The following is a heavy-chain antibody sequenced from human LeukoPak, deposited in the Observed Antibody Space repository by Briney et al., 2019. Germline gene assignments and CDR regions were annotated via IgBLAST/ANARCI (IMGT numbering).Heavy chain of an antibody. D-gene: IGHD3-10*01. J-gene: IGHJ5*02. CDR2: ISAYNGNT. CDR3: ARDRGSWFDR. CDR1: GYTFTIYD. V-gene: IGHV1-18*04. Sequence: GASVTVSFKASGYTFTIYDISWVRQAPGQGLEWMGWISAYNGNTNYAQKLQGRVTMTTDTSTSTAYMELTSLRSDDTAVYHCARDRGSWFDRWGQGTLVTVSS.